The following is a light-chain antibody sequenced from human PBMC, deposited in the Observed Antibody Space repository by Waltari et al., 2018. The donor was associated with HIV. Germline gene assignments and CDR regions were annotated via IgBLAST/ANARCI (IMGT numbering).Light chain of an antibody. Sequence: QSALTQPASVSGSPGQSITISCTGTLSAVWSYNLVSWDQQHPGKAPKHIIYDVTNRPSVVSNRFSGSKSGDTASRTSSGLEAEDEADYYCCSYAGSSTRVFGGGTKLTVL. J-gene: IGLJ3*02. V-gene: IGLV2-23*02. CDR3: CSYAGSSTRV. CDR2: DVT. CDR1: LSAVWSYNL.